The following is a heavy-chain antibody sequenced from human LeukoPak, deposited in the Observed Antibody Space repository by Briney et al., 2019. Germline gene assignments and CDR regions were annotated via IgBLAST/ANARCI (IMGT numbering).Heavy chain of an antibody. CDR1: GLIFSDEY. V-gene: IGHV3-11*01. J-gene: IGHJ4*02. Sequence: PGGSLRLSCAVSGLIFSDEYMSWIRQPPGKGLEWISYISNTGDFIAYADSVKGRFTISRDNSKNTLYLQMNSLRAEDTALYYCAKDRPQYCSSVSCYVFDYWGQGTLVTVSS. D-gene: IGHD2-2*01. CDR2: ISNTGDFI. CDR3: AKDRPQYCSSVSCYVFDY.